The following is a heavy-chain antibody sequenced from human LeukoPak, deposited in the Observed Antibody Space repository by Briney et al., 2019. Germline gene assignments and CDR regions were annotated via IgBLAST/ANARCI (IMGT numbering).Heavy chain of an antibody. CDR1: GGSISSDSY. V-gene: IGHV4-61*02. Sequence: SETLSLTCTVSGGSISSDSYWTWTRQPAGKGLEWIGRVYKSGTTDFNPSLKSRVSISLDTSQNQFYLKLSSVTAADTALYYCARGYTYGHGAMFDYWGQGILVTVS. D-gene: IGHD5-18*01. CDR2: VYKSGTT. CDR3: ARGYTYGHGAMFDY. J-gene: IGHJ4*02.